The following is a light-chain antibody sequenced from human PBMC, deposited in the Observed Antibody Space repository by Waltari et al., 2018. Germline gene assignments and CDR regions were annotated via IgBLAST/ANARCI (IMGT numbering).Light chain of an antibody. V-gene: IGKV4-1*01. CDR3: QQCYSTPYT. CDR2: WAS. J-gene: IGKJ2*01. Sequence: DIVMTQSPESLAVSLGERATINCKSSQSVLYSSNNKNYLAWYQQRPGHPPKLLIYWASTRESGVPDRFSGSGSGTDFTLTISSLQAEDVAIYYCQQCYSTPYTFGQGTKLEIK. CDR1: QSVLYSSNNKNY.